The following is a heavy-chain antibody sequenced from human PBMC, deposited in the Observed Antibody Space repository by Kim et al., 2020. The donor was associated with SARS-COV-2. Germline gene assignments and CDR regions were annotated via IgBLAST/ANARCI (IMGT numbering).Heavy chain of an antibody. Sequence: GGSLRLSCAASGFTFNNAWMTWVRQAPGKGLEWVGRIKTITDGGTTDYAAPVKGRFTISRDDSKYTLYLQMNSLKTEDTAVYYCATDKSAYGDAFYWGQGILVTVSS. CDR3: ATDKSAYGDAFY. CDR1: GFTFNNAW. D-gene: IGHD4-17*01. J-gene: IGHJ4*02. V-gene: IGHV3-15*01. CDR2: IKTITDGGTT.